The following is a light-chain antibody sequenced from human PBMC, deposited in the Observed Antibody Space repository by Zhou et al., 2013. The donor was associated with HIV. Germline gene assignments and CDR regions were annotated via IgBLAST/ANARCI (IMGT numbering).Light chain of an antibody. J-gene: IGKJ2*01. CDR3: QQSYSTPHT. CDR2: AAS. CDR1: QSISSS. V-gene: IGKV1-39*01. Sequence: DIQMTQSPSSLSASVGDRVAMTCRASQSISSSLNWYQQRPGKVPKLLIYAASSLQSGVPSRFSGSESGTDFTLTISSLQPEDFATYYCQQSYSTPHTFGQGTKLEIK.